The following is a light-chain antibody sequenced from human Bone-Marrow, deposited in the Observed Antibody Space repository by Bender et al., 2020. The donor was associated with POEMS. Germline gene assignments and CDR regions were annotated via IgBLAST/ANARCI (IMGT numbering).Light chain of an antibody. J-gene: IGLJ3*02. CDR1: SSNMGAGYG. Sequence: QSVLTQPPSVSVAPGQTVTISCTGTSSNMGAGYGVNWYQQLPGTAPKLLIYNNANRPSGVPARICGSKSGTSDSLAITGLQAADEADYYCQSYDISLSGWVFGGGTKLTAL. CDR3: QSYDISLSGWV. CDR2: NNA. V-gene: IGLV1-40*01.